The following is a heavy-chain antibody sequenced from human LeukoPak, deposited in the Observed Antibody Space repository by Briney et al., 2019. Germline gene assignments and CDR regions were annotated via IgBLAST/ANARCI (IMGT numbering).Heavy chain of an antibody. CDR3: ARRLYDSSGYYYYFDY. D-gene: IGHD3-22*01. CDR2: IYPSDSDT. CDR1: GYSFTSYR. Sequence: GESLKICCKASGYSFTSYRIGWVRQMPGKGLEWMGIIYPSDSDTTYSPSFQGQVTISADKSISTAYLQWSSLKASDTAMYYCARRLYDSSGYYYYFDYWGQGTLVTVSS. J-gene: IGHJ4*02. V-gene: IGHV5-51*01.